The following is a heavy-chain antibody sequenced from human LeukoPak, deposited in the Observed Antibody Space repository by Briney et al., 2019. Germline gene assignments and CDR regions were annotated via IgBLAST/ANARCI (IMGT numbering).Heavy chain of an antibody. CDR1: GFTFSDYY. V-gene: IGHV3-7*01. CDR2: IKGDGSGR. CDR3: TKNTHDY. Sequence: GSLRLSCAASGFTFSDYYMSWIRQAPGKGLEWVATIKGDGSGRFYVDSVKGRFAISRDDAKSSLFLQMDSLRSEDTAVYYCTKNTHDYWGQGTLVTVSS. D-gene: IGHD1/OR15-1a*01. J-gene: IGHJ4*02.